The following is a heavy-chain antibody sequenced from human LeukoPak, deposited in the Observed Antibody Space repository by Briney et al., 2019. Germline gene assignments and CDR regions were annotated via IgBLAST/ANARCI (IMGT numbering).Heavy chain of an antibody. V-gene: IGHV1-2*02. J-gene: IGHJ4*02. Sequence: ASVKVSCTASGYTFTGYYIHWVRQAPGQGLEWMGWINPTSGGTNFAQKFQGRVTMTRDTSISTAYMELSRLGSDDTAVYYCARGFRDSAWYELFDCWGQGTLVTVSS. D-gene: IGHD6-19*01. CDR2: INPTSGGT. CDR3: ARGFRDSAWYELFDC. CDR1: GYTFTGYY.